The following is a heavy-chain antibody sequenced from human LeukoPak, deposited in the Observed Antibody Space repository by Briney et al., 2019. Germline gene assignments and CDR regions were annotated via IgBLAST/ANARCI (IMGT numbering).Heavy chain of an antibody. J-gene: IGHJ6*03. CDR2: ISAQHGQT. D-gene: IGHD3-10*01. CDR1: GYSENFYG. CDR3: ARDTNYYGSGSRLTYYYYYYMDV. Sequence: ASVKVSCKTSGYSENFYGITWVRQVAGQGLEWTGWISAQHGQTEYAPNSQDRVTMTADTYTNTAYMELRSLRSDDTAVYYCARDTNYYGSGSRLTYYYYYYMDVWGKGTTVTVSS. V-gene: IGHV1-18*01.